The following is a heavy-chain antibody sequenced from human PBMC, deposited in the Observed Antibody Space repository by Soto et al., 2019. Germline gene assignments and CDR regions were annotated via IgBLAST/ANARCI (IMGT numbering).Heavy chain of an antibody. CDR2: IDPSDSQT. CDR3: ARQIYDSDTGPNFQYYFDS. CDR1: WYSLAGHL. J-gene: IGHJ4*02. V-gene: IGHV5-10-1*01. D-gene: IGHD3-22*01. Sequence: PGEPLKISCKGSWYSLAGHLITWGRQKPGKRPGWMGRIDPSDSQTYYSPSFRGHVTISATKSITTVFLQWSSLRASDTAMYYCARQIYDSDTGPNFQYYFDSWGQGTPVTVSS.